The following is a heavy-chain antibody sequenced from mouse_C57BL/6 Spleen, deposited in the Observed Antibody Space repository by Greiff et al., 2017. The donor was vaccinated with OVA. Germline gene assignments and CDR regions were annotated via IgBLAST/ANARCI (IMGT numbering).Heavy chain of an antibody. D-gene: IGHD4-1*01. CDR1: GYTFTDYY. J-gene: IGHJ3*01. V-gene: IGHV1-26*01. CDR2: INPNNGGT. Sequence: EVQLQQSGPELVKPGASVKISCKASGYTFTDYYMNWVKQSHGKSLEWIGDINPNNGGTSYNQKFKGKATLTVDKSSSTAYMELRSLTSEDSAVYYCARDGDRTGTGFAYWGQGTLVTVSA. CDR3: ARDGDRTGTGFAY.